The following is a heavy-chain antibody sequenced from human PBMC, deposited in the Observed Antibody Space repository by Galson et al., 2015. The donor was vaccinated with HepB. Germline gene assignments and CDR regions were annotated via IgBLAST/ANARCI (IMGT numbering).Heavy chain of an antibody. J-gene: IGHJ3*01. CDR1: GFTFSVYT. Sequence: LRLSCAASGFTFSVYTMNWVRQAPGKGLEWVSAIRGSGTGTYYADSVKGRFTISRDDSKNTLFLQLNSLRAEDTAIYYCARGTDDAWEILAFWGQGTMVTVSS. V-gene: IGHV3-23*01. CDR2: IRGSGTGT. D-gene: IGHD1-26*01. CDR3: ARGTDDAWEILAF.